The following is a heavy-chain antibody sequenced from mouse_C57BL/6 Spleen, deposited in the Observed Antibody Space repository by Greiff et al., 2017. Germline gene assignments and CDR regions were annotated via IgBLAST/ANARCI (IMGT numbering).Heavy chain of an antibody. CDR1: GYAFRSSW. CDR2: IYPGDGDT. CDR3: ARDGAMDY. J-gene: IGHJ4*01. V-gene: IGHV1-82*01. Sequence: VQLQQSGPELVKPGASVKISCKASGYAFRSSWMNWVKQRPGKGLEWIGRIYPGDGDTNYNGKFKGKATLTADKSSSTAYMQRSSLTSEDSAVYFCARDGAMDYWGQGTSVTVSS. D-gene: IGHD2-3*01.